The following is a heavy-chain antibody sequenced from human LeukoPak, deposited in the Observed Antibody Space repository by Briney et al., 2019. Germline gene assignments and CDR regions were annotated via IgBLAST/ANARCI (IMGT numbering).Heavy chain of an antibody. Sequence: SETLSLTCTVSGGSISSYYWSWIRQPPGNGLEWIGYISYSGSTNYNSSLKSRVTISVDTSKSQFSLKLSSVTAADTAVYYCAIDPGNRAFDIWGQGTMVTVSS. CDR1: GGSISSYY. CDR2: ISYSGST. J-gene: IGHJ3*02. V-gene: IGHV4-59*01. CDR3: AIDPGNRAFDI.